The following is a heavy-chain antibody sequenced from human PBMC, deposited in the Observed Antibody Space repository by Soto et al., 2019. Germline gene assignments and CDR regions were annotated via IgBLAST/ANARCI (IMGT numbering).Heavy chain of an antibody. CDR3: ARASVSGRRFDY. V-gene: IGHV1-46*03. D-gene: IGHD6-19*01. CDR2: INTSGGST. CDR1: GYTLSSYY. J-gene: IGHJ4*02. Sequence: GASVKVSCKASGYTLSSYYMHWVRQAPGQGLEWMGIINTSGGSTTYAQKFQGRVTMTRDTSTSTVYMELSSPTSEDTAVYYCARASVSGRRFDYWGEGTLVTVSS.